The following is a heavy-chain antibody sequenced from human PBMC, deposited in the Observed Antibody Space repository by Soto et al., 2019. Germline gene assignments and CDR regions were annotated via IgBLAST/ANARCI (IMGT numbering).Heavy chain of an antibody. CDR2: ISSSGSTI. CDR1: GFTFSDYY. J-gene: IGHJ3*02. CDR3: ARAVYYGSGSYYLYGDAFDI. Sequence: GGSLRLSCAASGFTFSDYYMSWIRQAPGKGLEWVSYISSSGSTIYYADSVKGRFTISRDNAKNSLYLQMNSLRAEDTAVYYCARAVYYGSGSYYLYGDAFDIWGQGTMVTVSS. V-gene: IGHV3-11*01. D-gene: IGHD3-10*01.